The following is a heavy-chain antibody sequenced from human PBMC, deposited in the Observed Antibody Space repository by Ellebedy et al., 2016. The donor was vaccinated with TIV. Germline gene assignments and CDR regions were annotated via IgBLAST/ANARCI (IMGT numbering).Heavy chain of an antibody. D-gene: IGHD3-3*01. CDR1: GFTFSSYS. Sequence: GESLKISCAASGFTFSSYSMNWVRQAPGKGLEWVSYISSSSSTIYYADSVKGRFTISRDNAKNSLYLQMTSLRDEDTAVYYCAREGMGDFWSGYYYYYFGMDVWGQGTTVTVSS. CDR2: ISSSSSTI. CDR3: AREGMGDFWSGYYYYYFGMDV. V-gene: IGHV3-48*02. J-gene: IGHJ6*02.